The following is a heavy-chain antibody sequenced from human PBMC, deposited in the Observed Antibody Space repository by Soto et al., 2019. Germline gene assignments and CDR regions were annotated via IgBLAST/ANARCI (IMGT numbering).Heavy chain of an antibody. J-gene: IGHJ4*01. Sequence: PSETLSLTCTVSGTSISSYYWSWIRQPPGKGLEWIANIHYSGTTNYNPSLASRVTLSVDTSKNTLYLQMASLRPEDTAVYYCAKEVEVAGDLDYWGHGTLVTVSS. V-gene: IGHV4-59*01. CDR2: IHYSGTT. CDR1: GTSISSYY. D-gene: IGHD6-19*01. CDR3: AKEVEVAGDLDY.